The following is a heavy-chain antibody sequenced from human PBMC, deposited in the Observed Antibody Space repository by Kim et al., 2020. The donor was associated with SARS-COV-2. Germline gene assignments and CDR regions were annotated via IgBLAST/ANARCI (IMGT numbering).Heavy chain of an antibody. CDR1: GGSFSGYY. CDR3: ARGHPIAAAGTGWFDP. V-gene: IGHV4-34*01. CDR2: INHSGST. Sequence: SETLSLTCAVYGGSFSGYYWSWIRQPPGKGLEWIGEINHSGSTNYNPSLKSRVTISVDTSKNQFSLKLSSVTAADTAVYYCARGHPIAAAGTGWFDPLG. J-gene: IGHJ5*02. D-gene: IGHD6-13*01.